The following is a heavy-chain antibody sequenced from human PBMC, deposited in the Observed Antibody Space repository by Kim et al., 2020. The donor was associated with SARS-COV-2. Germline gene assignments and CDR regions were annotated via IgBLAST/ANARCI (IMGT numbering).Heavy chain of an antibody. CDR3: ARLGRLVGRSMVRGLVGS. Sequence: SETLSLTCSVSGGSIGNSGYYWAWIRQSPGKGLEWMGSIHYAGSTYYNPSLKSRVTISVDTSKNQFSLKLNSVTAAETAVFYCARLGRLVGRSMVRGLVGSWGHGSLVTVSS. J-gene: IGHJ5*01. CDR2: IHYAGST. V-gene: IGHV4-39*01. CDR1: GGSIGNSGYY. D-gene: IGHD3-10*01.